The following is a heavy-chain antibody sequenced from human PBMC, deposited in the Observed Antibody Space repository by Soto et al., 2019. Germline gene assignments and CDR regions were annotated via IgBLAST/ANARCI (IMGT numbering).Heavy chain of an antibody. CDR3: ARELDLRY. Sequence: GGSLSLSCAASGFTFSSYSMNWVRQAPGKGLEWVSYISSSSSNTIYYADSVKGRFTISRDNAKNSLYLQMNSLRDEDTAVYYCARELDLRYWGQGTLVTVSS. V-gene: IGHV3-48*02. CDR2: ISSSSSNTI. D-gene: IGHD1-1*01. J-gene: IGHJ4*02. CDR1: GFTFSSYS.